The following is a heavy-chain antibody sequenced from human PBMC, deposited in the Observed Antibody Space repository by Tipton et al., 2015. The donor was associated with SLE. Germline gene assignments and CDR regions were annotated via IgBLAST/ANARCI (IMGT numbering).Heavy chain of an antibody. Sequence: LRLSCTVPGGSISSGSYYWSWIRQPAGKGLEWIGRIYTSGSTNYNPSLKSRVTISVDTSKNQFSLKLSSVTAADTAVYYCARGDDFGSDYWGQGTLVTVSS. J-gene: IGHJ4*02. CDR1: GGSISSGSYY. CDR3: ARGDDFGSDY. D-gene: IGHD3-3*01. V-gene: IGHV4-61*02. CDR2: IYTSGST.